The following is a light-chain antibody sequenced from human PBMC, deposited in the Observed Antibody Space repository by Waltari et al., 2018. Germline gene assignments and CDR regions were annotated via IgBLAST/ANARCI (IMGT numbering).Light chain of an antibody. CDR2: GNN. J-gene: IGLJ3*02. CDR1: RSNIGEGYD. Sequence: QSVLTQPPSVSGAPGQRVTISCTGRRSNIGEGYDVHWYQQLPGAAPKVLIYGNNNRPSGVPDRFSGSKSGTSASLAITGLQAEDEADYHCQSYDSSLSGSEVFGGGTRVTVL. V-gene: IGLV1-40*01. CDR3: QSYDSSLSGSEV.